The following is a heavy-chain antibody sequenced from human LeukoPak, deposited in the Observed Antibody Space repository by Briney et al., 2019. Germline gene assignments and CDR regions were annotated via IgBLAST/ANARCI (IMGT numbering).Heavy chain of an antibody. J-gene: IGHJ4*02. CDR1: GFTFSSYA. Sequence: GGSLRLSCEASGFTFSSYAMSWVRQAPGKGLEWVSSISSSSSYIYYADSVKGRFTISRDNAKNSLYLQMNSLRAEDTAVYYCARGFSSSGDGYWGQGTLVTVSS. CDR2: ISSSSSYI. CDR3: ARGFSSSGDGY. D-gene: IGHD6-13*01. V-gene: IGHV3-21*01.